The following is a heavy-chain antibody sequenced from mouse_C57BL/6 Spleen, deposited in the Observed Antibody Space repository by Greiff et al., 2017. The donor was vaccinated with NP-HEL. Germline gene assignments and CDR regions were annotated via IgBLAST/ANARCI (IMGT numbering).Heavy chain of an antibody. J-gene: IGHJ3*01. D-gene: IGHD2-3*01. CDR3: TVDGYYALWFAY. V-gene: IGHV14-1*01. CDR1: GFNIKDYY. CDR2: IDPEDGDT. Sequence: VQLQQSGAELVRPGASVKLSCTASGFNIKDYYMHWVKQRPEQGLEWIGRIDPEDGDTEYAPKFQGKATMTADTSSNTAYLQLSSLTSEDTAVYYCTVDGYYALWFAYWGQGTLVTVSA.